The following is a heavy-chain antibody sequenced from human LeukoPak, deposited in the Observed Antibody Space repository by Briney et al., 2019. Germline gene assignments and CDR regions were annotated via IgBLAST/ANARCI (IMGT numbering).Heavy chain of an antibody. J-gene: IGHJ4*02. CDR1: GFTFDDYA. D-gene: IGHD5-18*01. CDR3: AKDKGAGYGPLPFDY. CDR2: ISWNSGSI. V-gene: IGHV3-9*01. Sequence: GRSLRLSCTASGFTFDDYAMHWVRQAPGKGLEWVSGISWNSGSIGYADSVKGRFTISRDNAKNSLYLQMNSLRAEDTALYYCAKDKGAGYGPLPFDYWGQGTLVTVSS.